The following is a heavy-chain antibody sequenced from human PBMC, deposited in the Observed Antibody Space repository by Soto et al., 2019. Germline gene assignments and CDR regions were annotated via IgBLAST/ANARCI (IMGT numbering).Heavy chain of an antibody. CDR3: VRDRRGLTISGVLSEDRLDP. V-gene: IGHV1-69*06. CDR1: GGTISNYG. J-gene: IGHJ5*02. Sequence: QVQLVQSGAEVKRPGSSVKVSCKASGGTISNYGISWVRQAPGQGLEWMGGVIPILGTTNYAQKFQGRVTIIADKSTSTAYMDLRSLRSDDTAVYYCVRDRRGLTISGVLSEDRLDPWGQGTLVTVSS. D-gene: IGHD3-3*01. CDR2: VIPILGTT.